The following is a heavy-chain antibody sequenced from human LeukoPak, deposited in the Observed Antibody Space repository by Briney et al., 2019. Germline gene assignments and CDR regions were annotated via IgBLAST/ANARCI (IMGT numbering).Heavy chain of an antibody. D-gene: IGHD1-1*01. J-gene: IGHJ3*02. V-gene: IGHV3-9*03. CDR3: AKDGGSMTTGDFDI. Sequence: GGSLRLSCAASGFTFDDYAMHWVRQAPGKGLEWVAGISWNSGSKGSADSVEGRFTICRDNAKNSLYLQKNSLRAEDMALYYCAKDGGSMTTGDFDIMGQGTMVTVSS. CDR1: GFTFDDYA. CDR2: ISWNSGSK.